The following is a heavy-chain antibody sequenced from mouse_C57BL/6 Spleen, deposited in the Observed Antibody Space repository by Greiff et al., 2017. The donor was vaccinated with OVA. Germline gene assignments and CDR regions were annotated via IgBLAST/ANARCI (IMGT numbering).Heavy chain of an antibody. CDR2: INPNNGGT. CDR1: GYTFTDYY. J-gene: IGHJ2*01. CDR3: ARAGQFITTVVATPFDY. V-gene: IGHV1-26*01. Sequence: VQLQQSGPELVKPGASVKISCKASGYTFTDYYMNWVKQSHGKSLEWIGDINPNNGGTSYNQKFKGKATLTVDKSSSTAYMELRSLTSEDSAVYYCARAGQFITTVVATPFDYWGQGTTLTVSS. D-gene: IGHD1-1*01.